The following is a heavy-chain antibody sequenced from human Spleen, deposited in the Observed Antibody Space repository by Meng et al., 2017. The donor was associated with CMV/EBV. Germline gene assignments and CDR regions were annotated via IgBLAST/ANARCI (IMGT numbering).Heavy chain of an antibody. CDR2: INANTGST. V-gene: IGHV1-2*02. D-gene: IGHD3-10*01. Sequence: ASVKVSCKASGYIFIANYLHWVRQAPGQGPEWMGWINANTGSTNYAERFSDRVILTRDTSVNTAYMELGSLRSDDTALYYCVRGPRNHGMDVWGQGTTVTVSS. CDR1: GYIFIANY. CDR3: VRGPRNHGMDV. J-gene: IGHJ6*02.